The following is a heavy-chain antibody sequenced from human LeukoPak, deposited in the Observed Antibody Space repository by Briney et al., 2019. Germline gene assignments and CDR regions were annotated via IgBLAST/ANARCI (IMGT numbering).Heavy chain of an antibody. V-gene: IGHV4-4*07. J-gene: IGHJ4*02. D-gene: IGHD3-9*01. CDR2: IYTSGST. Sequence: SETLSLTCTVSGGSISSYYWSWIRQPAGKGLEWIGRIYTSGSTNYNPSLKSRVTMSVDTSKNQFSLKLSSVTAADTAVYYCASSHYDILTGYYRAFDYWGQGTLVTVSS. CDR3: ASSHYDILTGYYRAFDY. CDR1: GGSISSYY.